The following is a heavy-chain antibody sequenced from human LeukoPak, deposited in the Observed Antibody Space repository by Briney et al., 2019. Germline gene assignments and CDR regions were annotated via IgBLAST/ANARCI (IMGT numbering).Heavy chain of an antibody. D-gene: IGHD2-2*01. CDR1: GGSISSSNW. CDR2: IYHSGST. V-gene: IGHV4-4*02. CDR3: ARGPIVVVPAATYLNWFDP. Sequence: PSGTLSLTCAVSGGSISSSNWWSWVRQPPGKGLEWIGEIYHSGSTNYNPSLKSRVTISVDKSKNQFSLKLSSVTAADTAVYYCARGPIVVVPAATYLNWFDPWGQGTLVTVSS. J-gene: IGHJ5*02.